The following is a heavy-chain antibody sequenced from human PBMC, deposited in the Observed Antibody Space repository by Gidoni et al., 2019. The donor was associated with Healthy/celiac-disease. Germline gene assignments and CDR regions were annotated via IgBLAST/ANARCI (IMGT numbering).Heavy chain of an antibody. CDR3: ARAVAGGGVFDY. V-gene: IGHV4-59*01. Sequence: QVQLQESGPGLVKPSETLSLTCTVSGGSISSYYWSWIRQPPGKGLEWIGYIYYSGSTNYNPSLKSRVTISVDTSKNQFSLKLSSVTAADTAVYYCARAVAGGGVFDYWGQGTLVTVSS. CDR1: GGSISSYY. CDR2: IYYSGST. D-gene: IGHD6-19*01. J-gene: IGHJ4*02.